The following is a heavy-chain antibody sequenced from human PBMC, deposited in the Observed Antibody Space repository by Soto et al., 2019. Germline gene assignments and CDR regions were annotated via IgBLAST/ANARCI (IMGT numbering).Heavy chain of an antibody. J-gene: IGHJ3*02. CDR1: GGSFSGYY. Sequence: SETLSLTCAVYGGSFSGYYWSWIRQPPGKGLEWIGEINHSGSTNYNPSLKSRVTISVDTSKNQFSLKLSSVTAADTAVYYCARGPSLRHDYRVIQGIRKDAFDIWGQGTMVTVSS. CDR3: ARGPSLRHDYRVIQGIRKDAFDI. V-gene: IGHV4-34*01. CDR2: INHSGST. D-gene: IGHD4-4*01.